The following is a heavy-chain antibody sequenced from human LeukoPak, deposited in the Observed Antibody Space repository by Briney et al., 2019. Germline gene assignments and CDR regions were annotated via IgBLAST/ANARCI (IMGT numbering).Heavy chain of an antibody. CDR3: ARVGPTLLYYYYYYGMDV. Sequence: ASVKVSCKASGGTFISYAISWVRQAPGQGLEWMGGIIPIFGTANYAQKFQGRVTITADESTSTAYMELSSLRSEDTAVYYCARVGPTLLYYYYYYGMDVWGQGTTVTVSS. D-gene: IGHD1-26*01. CDR2: IIPIFGTA. V-gene: IGHV1-69*13. J-gene: IGHJ6*02. CDR1: GGTFISYA.